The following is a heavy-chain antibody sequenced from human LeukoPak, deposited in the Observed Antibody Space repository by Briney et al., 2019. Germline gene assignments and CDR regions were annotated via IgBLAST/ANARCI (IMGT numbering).Heavy chain of an antibody. CDR1: GFTFSYYG. Sequence: GGSLRLSCSTSGFTFSYYGMHWVRQAPGKGLEWVAFIRYDGGDKYFADSVKGRFTISRDNSKNTLYLQMNSLRAEDTAVYYCARDPVSFIVVVGRPLGPWGQGTLVTVSS. D-gene: IGHD2-15*01. CDR3: ARDPVSFIVVVGRPLGP. CDR2: IRYDGGDK. J-gene: IGHJ5*02. V-gene: IGHV3-30*02.